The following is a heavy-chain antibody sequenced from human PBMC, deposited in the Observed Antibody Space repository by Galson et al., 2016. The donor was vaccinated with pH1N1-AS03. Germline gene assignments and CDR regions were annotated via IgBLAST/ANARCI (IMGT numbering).Heavy chain of an antibody. V-gene: IGHV1-2*04. CDR3: ARDPRGPCTSSTCPTAYYFGMDV. D-gene: IGHD2-2*01. J-gene: IGHJ6*02. CDR2: INPNNGVT. Sequence: SVKVSCKASGYIFTGFYVHWVRQAPGQGLEWMGWINPNNGVTNYAQKFQAWVTMTRATSSSTAYMELSGLKSDDTAVYYCARDPRGPCTSSTCPTAYYFGMDVWGQGTTVIVSS. CDR1: GYIFTGFY.